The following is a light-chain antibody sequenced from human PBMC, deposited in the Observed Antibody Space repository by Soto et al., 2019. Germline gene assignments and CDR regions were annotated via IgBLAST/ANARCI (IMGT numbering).Light chain of an antibody. CDR2: GAS. J-gene: IGKJ2*01. CDR3: QQYGSSPPYT. CDR1: QSVSSSY. V-gene: IGKV3-20*01. Sequence: VLTQSPGTLSLAPGETATLSCTARQSVSSSYLAWYQQNPGQAPRLLIFGASSRATGIPDRFSGSGSGTDFTLTISRLEPEDFAVYYCQQYGSSPPYTFGQGTKLEIK.